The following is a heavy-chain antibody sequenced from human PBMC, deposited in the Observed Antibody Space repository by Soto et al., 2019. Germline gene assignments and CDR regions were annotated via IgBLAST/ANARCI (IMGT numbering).Heavy chain of an antibody. Sequence: ASVKVSCKVSGYTLTELSMHWVRQAPGKGLEWMGGFDPEDGETIYAQKFQGRVTMTEDTSTDTAYMELSSLRSEDTAVYYCATGSIMITFGGVIANDYWGQGTLVTVSS. J-gene: IGHJ4*02. CDR3: ATGSIMITFGGVIANDY. CDR2: FDPEDGET. D-gene: IGHD3-16*02. CDR1: GYTLTELS. V-gene: IGHV1-24*01.